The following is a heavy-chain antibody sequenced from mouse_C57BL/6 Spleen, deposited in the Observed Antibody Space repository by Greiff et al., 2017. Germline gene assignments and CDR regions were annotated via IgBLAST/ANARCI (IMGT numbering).Heavy chain of an antibody. V-gene: IGHV3-6*01. CDR1: GYSITSGYY. CDR2: ISYDGSN. Sequence: ESGPGLVKPSQSLSLTCSVTGYSITSGYYWNWIRQFPGNKLEWMGYISYDGSNNYNPSLKNRISITRDTSKNQFFLKLNSVTTEDTATYYCARLYGSSYAMDYWGQGTSVTVSS. D-gene: IGHD1-1*01. J-gene: IGHJ4*01. CDR3: ARLYGSSYAMDY.